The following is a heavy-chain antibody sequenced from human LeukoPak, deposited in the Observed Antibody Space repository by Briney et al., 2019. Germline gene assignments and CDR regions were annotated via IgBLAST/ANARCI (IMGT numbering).Heavy chain of an antibody. Sequence: GRSLRLSCAASGFTFNTFDMHWVRQAPGKGLEWVAVIWYDGSNKYYADSVKGRFTISRDNSKNTLYLQMNSLRAEDTAVYYCAREADSGYYRTVDYWGQGTMVTVS. CDR2: IWYDGSNK. J-gene: IGHJ4*02. CDR1: GFTFNTFD. V-gene: IGHV3-33*01. D-gene: IGHD2-15*01. CDR3: AREADSGYYRTVDY.